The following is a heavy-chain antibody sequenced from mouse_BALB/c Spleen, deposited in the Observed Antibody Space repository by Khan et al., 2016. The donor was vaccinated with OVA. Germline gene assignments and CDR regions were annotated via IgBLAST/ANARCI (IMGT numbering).Heavy chain of an antibody. CDR1: GYTFINYW. D-gene: IGHD1-1*01. CDR3: ARRGLRWDFDY. J-gene: IGHJ2*01. V-gene: IGHV1-7*01. Sequence: QIQLVQSGAELAKPGASVKMSCKASGYTFINYWILWVKQRPGQGLEWIGYINPSTAYTEYNQNFKDKATLTADKSSSTAYMQLSSLTSEYSAVYYCARRGLRWDFDYWGQGTTLTVSS. CDR2: INPSTAYT.